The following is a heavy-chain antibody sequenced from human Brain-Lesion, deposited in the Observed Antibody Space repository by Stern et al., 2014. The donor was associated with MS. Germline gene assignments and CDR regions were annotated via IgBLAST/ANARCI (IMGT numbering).Heavy chain of an antibody. CDR2: IYSNGDK. J-gene: IGHJ4*02. CDR3: ARKTDTTMGGDY. D-gene: IGHD5-18*01. Sequence: EVQLLESGGGLIQPGGSLRLSWAASGISVSTNFMTWVRQAPGKGLEGVSLIYSNGDKQYAYSVKGRFTISRDSSKNTLYLQMNSLRAEDTAVYYCARKTDTTMGGDYWGPGALVTVSS. CDR1: GISVSTNF. V-gene: IGHV3-53*01.